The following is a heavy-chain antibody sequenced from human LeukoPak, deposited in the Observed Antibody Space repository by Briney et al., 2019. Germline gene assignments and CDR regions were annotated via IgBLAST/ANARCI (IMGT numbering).Heavy chain of an antibody. V-gene: IGHV4-34*01. J-gene: IGHJ6*03. Sequence: PSETLSLTCPFYGGSFSGYYWSWLRPPPGKGLEWIGEINHSGSTNYNPSIKSRVTIPVDTSKNQFSLKLSSVTAADTAVYYWARGHSIEPYYYYYYMDVWGKGTTVTVSS. D-gene: IGHD4-11*01. CDR2: INHSGST. CDR1: GGSFSGYY. CDR3: ARGHSIEPYYYYYYMDV.